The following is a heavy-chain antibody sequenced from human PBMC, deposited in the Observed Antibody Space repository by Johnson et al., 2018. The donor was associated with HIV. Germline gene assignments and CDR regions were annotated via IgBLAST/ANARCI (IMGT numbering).Heavy chain of an antibody. V-gene: IGHV3-30*18. CDR1: GFTFSSYG. CDR2: VSYDGSKK. Sequence: QVQLVESGGGVVQPGRSLRLSCVASGFTFSSYGMHWVRQAPGKGLEWVAIVSYDGSKKYYPDSVKGRFTISRDNSKNTLYLQMDSLRAEDTAVYYCAKIRTSGTGDAFDLWGRGTLVTISS. D-gene: IGHD1-14*01. CDR3: AKIRTSGTGDAFDL. J-gene: IGHJ3*01.